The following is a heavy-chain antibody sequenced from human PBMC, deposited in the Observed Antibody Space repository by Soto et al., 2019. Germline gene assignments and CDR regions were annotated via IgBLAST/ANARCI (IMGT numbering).Heavy chain of an antibody. V-gene: IGHV1-46*03. Sequence: ASVKVSCKASGYTFTSYGISWVRQAPGQGLEWMGIINPCGGSTSYAQKFQGRVTMTRDTSTSTVYMELSSLRSEDTAVYYCASGRNAFDIWGQGTMVTVSS. J-gene: IGHJ3*02. CDR2: INPCGGST. CDR1: GYTFTSYG. CDR3: ASGRNAFDI.